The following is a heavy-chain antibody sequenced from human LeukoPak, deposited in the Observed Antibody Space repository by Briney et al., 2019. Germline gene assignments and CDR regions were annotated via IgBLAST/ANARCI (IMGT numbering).Heavy chain of an antibody. CDR3: ARDRAVVTQGRYGMDV. CDR1: GFTFSSYG. J-gene: IGHJ6*02. Sequence: GGSLRLPCAASGFTFSSYGMHWVRQAPGKGLEWVAVIWYDGSNKYYADSVKGRFTISRDNSKNTLYLQMNSLRAEDTAVYYCARDRAVVTQGRYGMDVWGQGTTVTVSS. CDR2: IWYDGSNK. D-gene: IGHD3-22*01. V-gene: IGHV3-33*01.